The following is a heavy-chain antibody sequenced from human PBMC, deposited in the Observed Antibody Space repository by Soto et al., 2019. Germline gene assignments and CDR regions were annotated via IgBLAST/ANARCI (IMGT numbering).Heavy chain of an antibody. V-gene: IGHV4-59*01. CDR3: ASARDGYNEIDY. CDR1: GGSISSYY. J-gene: IGHJ4*02. D-gene: IGHD5-12*01. Sequence: SETLSLTCTVSGGSISSYYWSWIRQPPGKGLEWIGYIYYSGSTNYNPSLKSRVTISVDTSKNQFSLKLSSVTAADTAVYYCASARDGYNEIDYWGQGTLVTVSS. CDR2: IYYSGST.